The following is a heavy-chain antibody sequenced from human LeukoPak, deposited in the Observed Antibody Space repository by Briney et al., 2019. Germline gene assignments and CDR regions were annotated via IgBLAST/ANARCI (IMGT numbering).Heavy chain of an antibody. V-gene: IGHV3-23*01. Sequence: GGSLRLSCAASGFTFSTYAMSWVRQAPGKGLEWVSAISGSGGNTYYRDSVKGRFTISRDNSQNTLYLQINSLRAEDTAVYYCAKDRIAVAGTDLCEYFDDWGQGTLVTVSS. CDR2: ISGSGGNT. D-gene: IGHD6-19*01. CDR1: GFTFSTYA. J-gene: IGHJ4*02. CDR3: AKDRIAVAGTDLCEYFDD.